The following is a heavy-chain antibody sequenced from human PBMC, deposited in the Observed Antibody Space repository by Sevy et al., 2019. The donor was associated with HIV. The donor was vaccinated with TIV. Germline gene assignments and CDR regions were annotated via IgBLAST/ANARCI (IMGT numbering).Heavy chain of an antibody. J-gene: IGHJ4*02. CDR3: ARLYSGGGTCYYFDL. CDR2: INPGGGAP. Sequence: ASVKVSCKASGYSFTSRYLHWVRQAPGQGLEWMGQINPGGGAPIYAQKFQGRVSMTSDTSTRTRYMDVSSLRSEDTAMYYCARLYSGGGTCYYFDLWGQGTLVTVSS. V-gene: IGHV1-46*01. CDR1: GYSFTSRY. D-gene: IGHD2-21*01.